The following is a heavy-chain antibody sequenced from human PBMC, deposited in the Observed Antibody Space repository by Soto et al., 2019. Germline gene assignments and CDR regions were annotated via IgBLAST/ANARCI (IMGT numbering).Heavy chain of an antibody. CDR3: AREMTTMTFYDY. CDR1: GYRFTNYA. Sequence: VKVSCKASGYRFTNYAITWVRQAPGEGLEWMGWITAYNGKTNNAQKFQGRVTMTTDTSASTAYMELRSLRSDDTAVYYCAREMTTMTFYDYWGQGTLVTVSS. V-gene: IGHV1-18*01. J-gene: IGHJ4*02. CDR2: ITAYNGKT.